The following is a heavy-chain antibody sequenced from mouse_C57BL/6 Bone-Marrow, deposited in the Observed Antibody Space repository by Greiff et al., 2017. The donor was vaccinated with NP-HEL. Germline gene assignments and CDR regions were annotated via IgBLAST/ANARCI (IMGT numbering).Heavy chain of an antibody. V-gene: IGHV1-22*01. CDR3: AIFPPDYYGSSFDY. D-gene: IGHD1-1*01. CDR2: INPNNGGT. Sequence: EVQLQQSGPELVKPGASVKMSCKASGYTFTDYNMHWVKQSHGKSLEWIGYINPNNGGTSYNQKFKGKATLTVNKSSSTAYMELRSLTSEDSAVYYCAIFPPDYYGSSFDYWGQGTTLTVSS. J-gene: IGHJ2*01. CDR1: GYTFTDYN.